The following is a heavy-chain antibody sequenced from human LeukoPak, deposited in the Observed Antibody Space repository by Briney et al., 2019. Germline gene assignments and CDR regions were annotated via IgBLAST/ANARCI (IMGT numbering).Heavy chain of an antibody. CDR3: ARDDCGDTRYPGGY. CDR1: GFTVSSNY. Sequence: GGSLRLSCAASGFTVSSNYMSWVRQAPGKGLEWVSVIYSGGSTYYADSVKGRFTISRDNSKNTLYLQMNSLRAEDTAVYYCARDDCGDTRYPGGYWGQGTLVTVSS. V-gene: IGHV3-53*01. J-gene: IGHJ4*02. CDR2: IYSGGST. D-gene: IGHD2-21*01.